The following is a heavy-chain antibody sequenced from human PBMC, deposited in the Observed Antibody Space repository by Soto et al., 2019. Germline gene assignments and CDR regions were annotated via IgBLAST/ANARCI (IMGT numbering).Heavy chain of an antibody. Sequence: EVQVVESGGGLVQPGGSLRLSCAASGFTFSNYGMHWVRQTPGKGLEWLSYISLSGSTIYYADSVRGRFTISRDNAENSLYLQINSLRAEDTAMYYCATETPYSSNWATFDFWGQGTLVTVSS. D-gene: IGHD6-13*01. J-gene: IGHJ4*02. CDR2: ISLSGSTI. V-gene: IGHV3-48*01. CDR3: ATETPYSSNWATFDF. CDR1: GFTFSNYG.